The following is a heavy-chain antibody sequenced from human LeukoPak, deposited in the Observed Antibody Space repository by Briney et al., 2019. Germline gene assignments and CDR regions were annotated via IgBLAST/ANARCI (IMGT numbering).Heavy chain of an antibody. CDR3: ARGRYYDFWSAKGTFDY. CDR1: GGSFSGYY. J-gene: IGHJ4*02. V-gene: IGHV4-34*01. D-gene: IGHD3-3*01. CDR2: INHSGST. Sequence: SETLSLTCAVYGGSFSGYYWSWIRQPPGKGLEWIGEINHSGSTNYNPSLKSRVTISVDTSKNQFSLKLSSVTAADTAVYYCARGRYYDFWSAKGTFDYWGQGTLVTVSS.